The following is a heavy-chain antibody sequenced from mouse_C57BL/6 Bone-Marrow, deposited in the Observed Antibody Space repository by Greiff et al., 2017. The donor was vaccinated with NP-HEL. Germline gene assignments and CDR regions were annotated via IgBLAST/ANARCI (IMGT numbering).Heavy chain of an antibody. J-gene: IGHJ4*01. CDR2: INPSSGYT. Sequence: VQLQQSGAELAKPGASVKLSCKASGYTFTSYWMHWVKQRPGQGLEWIGYINPSSGYTKYNQKFKDKATLPADKSSSTAYMQLSSLTYEDSAVYYCARSKIYYYAMDYWGQGTSVTVSS. CDR3: ARSKIYYYAMDY. CDR1: GYTFTSYW. V-gene: IGHV1-7*01.